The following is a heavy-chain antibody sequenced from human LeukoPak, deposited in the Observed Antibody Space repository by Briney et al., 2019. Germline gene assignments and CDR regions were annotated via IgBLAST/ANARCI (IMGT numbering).Heavy chain of an antibody. CDR2: INGNSGDT. CDR3: VRVAVTGFAYFQH. D-gene: IGHD6-19*01. CDR1: GYTFTNYY. V-gene: IGHV1-2*02. J-gene: IGHJ1*01. Sequence: GASVKVSRKTSGYTFTNYYLHWMRQAPGQGLEWMGWINGNSGDTNYAQKFQGRVAMTRDTSISTVYMDLNSLTSDDTAVYYCVRVAVTGFAYFQHWGQGTLVTVPS.